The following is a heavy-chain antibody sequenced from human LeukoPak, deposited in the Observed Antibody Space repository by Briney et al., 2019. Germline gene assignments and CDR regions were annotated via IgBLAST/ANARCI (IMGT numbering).Heavy chain of an antibody. D-gene: IGHD3-3*01. V-gene: IGHV3-7*01. CDR1: GSTFSSYW. CDR2: INEDGSER. Sequence: GSLRLSCAASGSTFSSYWMTWVRQAPGQGLEWVANINEDGSERNYVDSVKGRFTISRDNAKNSLYLQMNSLRGDDTAVYYCARDRPITVSGVVILPWGQGTLVTVSS. J-gene: IGHJ5*02. CDR3: ARDRPITVSGVVILP.